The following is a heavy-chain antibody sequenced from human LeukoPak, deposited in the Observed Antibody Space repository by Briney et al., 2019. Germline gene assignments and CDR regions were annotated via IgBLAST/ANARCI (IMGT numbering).Heavy chain of an antibody. Sequence: SETLSLTCTVSGGSIGSYYWNWIRQPPGKGLEWIGYIYYSGTPNYNPTLKSRVTMSVDTSKNQFSLKLSSVTAADTAVYYCARHGGSYDFDFWGQGTLVTVSS. D-gene: IGHD1-26*01. CDR1: GGSIGSYY. J-gene: IGHJ4*02. CDR3: ARHGGSYDFDF. CDR2: IYYSGTP. V-gene: IGHV4-59*08.